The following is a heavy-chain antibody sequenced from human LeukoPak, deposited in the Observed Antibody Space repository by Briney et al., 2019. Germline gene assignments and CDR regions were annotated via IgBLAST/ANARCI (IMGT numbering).Heavy chain of an antibody. Sequence: PGGSLRLSCVASGFTFSAYAMTWVRQAPGKGLEWVSSISVSGGGTYYADSVRGRFTISRDISKNTLYLQMNSLRAEDTAVYYCALYLRVRGDYWGQGTLVSVSS. V-gene: IGHV3-23*01. CDR1: GFTFSAYA. J-gene: IGHJ4*02. CDR3: ALYLRVRGDY. D-gene: IGHD3-10*01. CDR2: ISVSGGGT.